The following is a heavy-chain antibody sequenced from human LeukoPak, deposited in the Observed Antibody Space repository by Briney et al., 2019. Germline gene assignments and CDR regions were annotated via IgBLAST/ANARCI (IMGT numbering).Heavy chain of an antibody. V-gene: IGHV4-34*01. CDR3: ARVINCSSTSCYPNYGMDV. J-gene: IGHJ6*02. D-gene: IGHD2-2*01. CDR1: GGSFSGYY. Sequence: SETLSLTCAVYGGSFSGYYWSWIRQPPGKGLEWIGEINHSGSTNYNPSLKSRVTISVDTSKNQFSLKPSSVTAADTAVYYCARVINCSSTSCYPNYGMDVWGQGTTVTVSS. CDR2: INHSGST.